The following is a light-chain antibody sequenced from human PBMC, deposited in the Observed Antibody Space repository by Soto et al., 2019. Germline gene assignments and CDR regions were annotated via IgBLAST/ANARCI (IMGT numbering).Light chain of an antibody. Sequence: EIVMTQAPATLSVYPGERATLSCRASQSVSSNLAWYQQKPGQAPRLLIYGASTRATGIPARFSGSGSGTEFTLTVSSLQSEDFAIYYCQQYNNWPRTFGLGTKVDIK. V-gene: IGKV3-15*01. J-gene: IGKJ1*01. CDR1: QSVSSN. CDR3: QQYNNWPRT. CDR2: GAS.